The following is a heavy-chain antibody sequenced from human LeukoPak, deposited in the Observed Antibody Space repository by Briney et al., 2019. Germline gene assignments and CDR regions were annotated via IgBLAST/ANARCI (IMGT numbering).Heavy chain of an antibody. CDR3: ARDHGSYSDY. CDR1: GGSISSSSYY. Sequence: PSETLSLTCTVSGGSISSSSYYWGWIRQPPRKGVGWIGSIYYSGSTYYNPSLKSRVTISVDTSKNQFSLKLSSVTAADTAVYYCARDHGSYSDYWGQGTLVTVSS. CDR2: IYYSGST. V-gene: IGHV4-39*02. D-gene: IGHD1-26*01. J-gene: IGHJ4*02.